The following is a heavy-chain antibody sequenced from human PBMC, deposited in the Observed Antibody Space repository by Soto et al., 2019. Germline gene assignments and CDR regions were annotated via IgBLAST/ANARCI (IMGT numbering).Heavy chain of an antibody. Sequence: QLQLQESGPGLVKPSETLSLTCTVSGGSISSSSYCWGWIRQPPGKGLEWIGSIYYSGSTYYNPSLKSRVTISVDTSKNQFSLKLSSVTAADTAVYYCARRGAYYGSGSPFDYWGQGTLVTVSS. CDR3: ARRGAYYGSGSPFDY. D-gene: IGHD3-10*01. J-gene: IGHJ4*02. CDR2: IYYSGST. V-gene: IGHV4-39*01. CDR1: GGSISSSSYC.